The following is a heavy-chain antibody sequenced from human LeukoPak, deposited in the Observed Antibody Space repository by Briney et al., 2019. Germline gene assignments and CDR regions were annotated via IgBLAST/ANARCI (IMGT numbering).Heavy chain of an antibody. J-gene: IGHJ6*03. CDR2: VNSDGTST. CDR3: ARPPPLGPPFKYYHIDV. CDR1: GFTFSNYW. V-gene: IGHV3-74*01. Sequence: GGSLRLSCAASGFTFSNYWMHWVRQAPGKGLVWVSRVNSDGTSTNYADSVKGRFTISRDNAKNTLYLQMNSLRAEDTAVYYCARPPPLGPPFKYYHIDVWGKGTTVTVSS.